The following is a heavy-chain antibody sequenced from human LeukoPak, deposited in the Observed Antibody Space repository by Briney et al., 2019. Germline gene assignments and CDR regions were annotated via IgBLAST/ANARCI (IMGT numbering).Heavy chain of an antibody. J-gene: IGHJ4*02. CDR1: ALTFTNAW. CDR3: TTDRYYYDSSGYYY. CDR2: IKSKTDGGTT. D-gene: IGHD3-22*01. Sequence: GRSLTLSRAASALTFTNAWTSCVRHAPRNWSEWDGRIKSKTDGGTTDYAAPVKGRFTIERDDSKNTLYLQMNSLKTEDTAVYYCTTDRYYYDSSGYYYWGQGTLVSVSS. V-gene: IGHV3-15*01.